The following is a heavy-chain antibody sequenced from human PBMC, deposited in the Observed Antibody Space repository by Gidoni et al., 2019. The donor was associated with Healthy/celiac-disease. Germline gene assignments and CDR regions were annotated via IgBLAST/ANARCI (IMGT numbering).Heavy chain of an antibody. D-gene: IGHD3-16*01. CDR3: ARDGGYYYGMDV. CDR1: GFTFSSYE. Sequence: EVQLVESGGGLVQPGGSLRLSCAASGFTFSSYEMNWVRQAPGKGLEWVSYISSSGSTIYYADSVKGRFTISRDNAKNSLYLQMNSLRAEDTAVYYCARDGGYYYGMDVWGQGTTVTVSS. J-gene: IGHJ6*02. V-gene: IGHV3-48*03. CDR2: ISSSGSTI.